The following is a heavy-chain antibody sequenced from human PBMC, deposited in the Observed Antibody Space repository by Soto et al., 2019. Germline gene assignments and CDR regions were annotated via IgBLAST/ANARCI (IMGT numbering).Heavy chain of an antibody. Sequence: QITLKESGPSLLKPTQTLTLTCSFSGFSLTTGGVGVGWIRQPPGKALEWLALIFWDDDRRYSPSLKTVLTITKDTSKSQVVLTMTYMDPEDTGTYYCAHRRGGYTYGQLDYWGQGTLVTVSS. D-gene: IGHD5-18*01. V-gene: IGHV2-5*02. CDR3: AHRRGGYTYGQLDY. CDR1: GFSLTTGGVG. J-gene: IGHJ4*02. CDR2: IFWDDDR.